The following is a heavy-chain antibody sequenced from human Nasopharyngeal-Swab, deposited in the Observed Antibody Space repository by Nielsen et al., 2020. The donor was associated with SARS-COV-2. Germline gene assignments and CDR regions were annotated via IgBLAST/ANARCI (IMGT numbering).Heavy chain of an antibody. V-gene: IGHV3-30-3*01. CDR3: ARDHSWFGESGFCEY. D-gene: IGHD3-10*01. J-gene: IGHJ4*02. Sequence: GGSLRLSCAAPEFTFSSYAMHWVRQAPGKGLEWVAVISYDGSNKYYADSVKGRFTISRDNSKNTLYLQMNSLRAEDTAVYYCARDHSWFGESGFCEYWGQGTLVTVSS. CDR1: EFTFSSYA. CDR2: ISYDGSNK.